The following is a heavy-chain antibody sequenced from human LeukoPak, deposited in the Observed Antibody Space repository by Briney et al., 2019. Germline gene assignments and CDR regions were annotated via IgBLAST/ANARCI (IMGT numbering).Heavy chain of an antibody. CDR1: GSSVSSDEYY. D-gene: IGHD3-3*01. CDR2: GYYSGSS. V-gene: IGHV4-31*03. Sequence: PSETLSLTCSVFGSSVSSDEYYWSWVRQHPGKGLEWIGYGYYSGSSYYIPSLESRITMSVEVSKNQLSLELRSVTAADTAVYYCARVKVLRFLEWFLDFWGQGALVTVSS. J-gene: IGHJ4*02. CDR3: ARVKVLRFLEWFLDF.